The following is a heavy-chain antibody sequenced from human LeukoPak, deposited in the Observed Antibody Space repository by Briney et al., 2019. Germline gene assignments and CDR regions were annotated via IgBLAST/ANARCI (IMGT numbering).Heavy chain of an antibody. CDR2: IYYSGST. V-gene: IGHV4-59*01. CDR1: GGSISSYY. CDR3: ARDIGIAARPSWFDP. Sequence: SETLSLTCTVSGGSISSYYWSWIRQPPGKGLEWIGYIYYSGSTNYNPSLKSRVTISVDTSKNQFSLKLSSVTAADTAVYYCARDIGIAARPSWFDPWGQGTLATVSS. D-gene: IGHD6-6*01. J-gene: IGHJ5*02.